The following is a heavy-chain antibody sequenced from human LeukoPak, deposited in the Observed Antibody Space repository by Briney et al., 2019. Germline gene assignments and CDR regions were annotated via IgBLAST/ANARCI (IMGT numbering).Heavy chain of an antibody. CDR1: GCSFTSYW. CDR2: IYPGDSDT. V-gene: IGHV5-51*01. J-gene: IGHJ4*02. Sequence: GESLKISCKGSGCSFTSYWIGWVRQMPGKGLEWMGIIYPGDSDTRYSPSFQGQVTISADKSISTAYLQWSSLKASDTAMYYCARTLYCTNGVCPMGFDYWGRGTLVTVSS. CDR3: ARTLYCTNGVCPMGFDY. D-gene: IGHD2-8*01.